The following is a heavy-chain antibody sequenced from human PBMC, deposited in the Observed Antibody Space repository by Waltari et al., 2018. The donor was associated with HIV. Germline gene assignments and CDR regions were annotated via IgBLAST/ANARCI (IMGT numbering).Heavy chain of an antibody. J-gene: IGHJ1*01. CDR1: GGACCRFP. Sequence: QVQPVQSEGGGSKPRSSVNLFGTASGGACCRFPVHSVPQVPGQVLEWMGRIIPIFDATNYAQKLKGRVSISTDDHTGTVFMELTGLKSDDAGLFYCVRDGGGYYDNRRYFDPFQFWGQGTPVIVSS. D-gene: IGHD3-22*01. V-gene: IGHV1-69*05. CDR3: VRDGGGYYDNRRYFDPFQF. CDR2: IIPIFDAT.